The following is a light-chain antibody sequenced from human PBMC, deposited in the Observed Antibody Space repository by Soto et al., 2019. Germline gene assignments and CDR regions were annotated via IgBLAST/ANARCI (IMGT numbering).Light chain of an antibody. CDR3: SSYTSSSTPLHV. CDR1: SSDVGGYDY. V-gene: IGLV2-14*01. J-gene: IGLJ1*01. Sequence: QSVLTQPAPVSGSPGQSITISCTGTSSDVGGYDYVSWYQQHPGKAPKLMIYDVNNRPSGVSNRFSGSKSGNTASLTISGLQAEDEADYYCSSYTSSSTPLHVFGTGTKVTVL. CDR2: DVN.